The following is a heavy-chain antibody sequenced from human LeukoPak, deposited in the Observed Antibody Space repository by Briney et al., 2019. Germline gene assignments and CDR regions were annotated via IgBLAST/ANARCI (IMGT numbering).Heavy chain of an antibody. CDR2: IYHSGST. CDR1: GGSISSGGYS. CDR3: ARVMAGNWFDP. V-gene: IGHV4-30-2*01. J-gene: IGHJ5*02. Sequence: SETLSLTCAVSGGSISSGGYSWSWIRQPPGKGLEWIGYIYHSGSTYYNPSLKSRVTISVDRSKNQFSLKLSSVTAADTAVYYCARVMAGNWFDPWGQGTLVTVSS. D-gene: IGHD3-10*01.